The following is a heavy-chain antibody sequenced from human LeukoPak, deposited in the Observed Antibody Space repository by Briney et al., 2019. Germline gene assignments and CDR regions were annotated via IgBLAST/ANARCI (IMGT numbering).Heavy chain of an antibody. J-gene: IGHJ5*02. D-gene: IGHD3-10*01. Sequence: SQTLSLTCTVSVGSISSGGYYWSWIRQHPGKGLEWIGYISYSGSTYYNPSLKSRVTISVDTSKNQFSLKLSSVTAADTAVYYCARERRSDYGSGSYYRTNWFDPWGQGTLVTVSS. V-gene: IGHV4-31*03. CDR1: VGSISSGGYY. CDR2: ISYSGST. CDR3: ARERRSDYGSGSYYRTNWFDP.